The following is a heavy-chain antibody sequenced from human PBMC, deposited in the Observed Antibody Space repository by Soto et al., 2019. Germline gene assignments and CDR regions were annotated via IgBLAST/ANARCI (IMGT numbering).Heavy chain of an antibody. D-gene: IGHD1-7*01. J-gene: IGHJ4*02. V-gene: IGHV3-23*01. CDR1: GFTFSSYS. CDR3: AKMFRITGTTCIFDY. CDR2: ISGSGGST. Sequence: PGGSLRLSCSASGFTFSSYSMSGVRQAPGKGLEWVSAISGSGGSTYYADSVKGRFTISRDNSKNTLYLQMNSLRAEDTAVYYCAKMFRITGTTCIFDYWGQGTLVTVSS.